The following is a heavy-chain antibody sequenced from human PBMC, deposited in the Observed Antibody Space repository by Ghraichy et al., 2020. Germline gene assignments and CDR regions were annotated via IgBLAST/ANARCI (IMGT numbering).Heavy chain of an antibody. CDR3: VRQDGVAGMSLREYDL. CDR1: GFTFDDYT. V-gene: IGHV3-43*01. CDR2: ISWDGGST. J-gene: IGHJ2*01. Sequence: ETLSLTCAASGFTFDDYTMHWVRQAPGKGLEWVSLISWDGGSTYYADSVKGRFTISRDNSKNSLYLQMNSLRTEDTALYYCVRQDGVAGMSLREYDLWGRGTLVTVSS. D-gene: IGHD6-19*01.